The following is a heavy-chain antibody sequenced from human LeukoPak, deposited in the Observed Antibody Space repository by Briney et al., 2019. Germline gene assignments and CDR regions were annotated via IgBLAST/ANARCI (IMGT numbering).Heavy chain of an antibody. CDR3: AREIKTTVD. CDR1: GFIFRDFS. V-gene: IGHV3-7*03. Sequence: GGSLRLSCSVSGFIFRDFSMSWVRQAPGKGLEWVAKMNEYGSEIFYVDSVKGRFTISRDNSKNTLYLQMNSLRAEDAAVYCCAREIKTTVDWGQGTLVTVSS. J-gene: IGHJ4*02. CDR2: MNEYGSEI. D-gene: IGHD1/OR15-1a*01.